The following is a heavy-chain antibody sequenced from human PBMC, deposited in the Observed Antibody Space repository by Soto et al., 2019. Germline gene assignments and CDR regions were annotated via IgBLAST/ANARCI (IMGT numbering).Heavy chain of an antibody. J-gene: IGHJ4*02. CDR3: ATDTSLEY. V-gene: IGHV3-53*02. D-gene: IGHD2-2*01. CDR1: GFTVSNNY. CDR2: IYSGGST. Sequence: EVQLVETGGGLIQPGGSLRLSCAASGFTVSNNYMSWVRQAPGKGLEWVSLIYSGGSTFYADSVKGRFTISRDNSKNTLFLQMNSLRAEDTAVYFCATDTSLEYWGQGTLVTVSS.